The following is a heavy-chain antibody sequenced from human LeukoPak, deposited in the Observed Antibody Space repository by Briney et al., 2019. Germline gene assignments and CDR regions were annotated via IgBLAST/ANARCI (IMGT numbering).Heavy chain of an antibody. CDR1: GFTFSTYW. CDR3: ARGTRECGF. V-gene: IGHV3-7*01. CDR2: IKEDGSEK. Sequence: GGSLRLSCVGSGFTFSTYWMSWVRQAPGKGLEWVADIKEDGSEKYSVDSVKGRFTISRDNAKNSLYLQMNSLRAEDTAVYYCARGTRECGFWGQGTLVTVSS. J-gene: IGHJ4*02. D-gene: IGHD6-25*01.